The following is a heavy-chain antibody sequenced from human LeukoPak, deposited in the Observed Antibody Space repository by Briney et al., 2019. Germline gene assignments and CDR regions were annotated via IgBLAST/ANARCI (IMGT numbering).Heavy chain of an antibody. J-gene: IGHJ4*02. Sequence: SGGPLRLSCAASGFTFSSYGMHWVRQAPGKGLEWVAFIRYDGSNKYYADSVKGRFTISGDNSKNTLYLQMNSLRAEDTAVYYCAKDPDEAVAGTPFDYWGQGTLVTVSS. D-gene: IGHD6-19*01. CDR1: GFTFSSYG. CDR2: IRYDGSNK. CDR3: AKDPDEAVAGTPFDY. V-gene: IGHV3-30*02.